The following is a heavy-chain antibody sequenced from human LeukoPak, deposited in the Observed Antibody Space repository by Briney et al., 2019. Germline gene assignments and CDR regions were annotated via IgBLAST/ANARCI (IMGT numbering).Heavy chain of an antibody. V-gene: IGHV1-2*02. Sequence: VASVKVSCKASGDTFSSYYMHWVRQAPGQGLEWMGWTNPNTDGTNFAQHFQGRVTLTRDTSISTVYMDLSSLRSDDTAVYFCARAFGVVIPGDALDLWGQGTLVTVSS. D-gene: IGHD3-3*01. CDR2: TNPNTDGT. J-gene: IGHJ3*01. CDR1: GDTFSSYY. CDR3: ARAFGVVIPGDALDL.